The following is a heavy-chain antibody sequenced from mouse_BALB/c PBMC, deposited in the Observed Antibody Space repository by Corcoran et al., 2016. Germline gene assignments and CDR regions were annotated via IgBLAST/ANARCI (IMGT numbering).Heavy chain of an antibody. D-gene: IGHD2-10*02. V-gene: IGHV14-3*02. Sequence: EVQLQQSGAELVKPRASVKLSCTASGFNIKDTHMHWVKQRPEQGLEWSGRIDPANGNTKYDTKFQGKATITADTSSNTAYLQLSSLTSEDTAVYYCARGYGNLYFDYWGQGTTLTVSS. J-gene: IGHJ2*01. CDR2: IDPANGNT. CDR1: GFNIKDTH. CDR3: ARGYGNLYFDY.